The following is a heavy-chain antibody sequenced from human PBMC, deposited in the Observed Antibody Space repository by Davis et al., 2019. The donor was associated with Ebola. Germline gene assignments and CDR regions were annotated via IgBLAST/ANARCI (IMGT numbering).Heavy chain of an antibody. Sequence: GGTLRLSCSASGFAFSSNWMDRVRQAPGNGLEWVANIRPDGSDKYYVDSLKGRFTISRDNAKNSLYLQMNSLRAEDTAVYYCAKGAYGGNSDDAFDIWGQGTMVTVSS. V-gene: IGHV3-7*01. J-gene: IGHJ3*02. D-gene: IGHD4-23*01. CDR1: GFAFSSNW. CDR3: AKGAYGGNSDDAFDI. CDR2: IRPDGSDK.